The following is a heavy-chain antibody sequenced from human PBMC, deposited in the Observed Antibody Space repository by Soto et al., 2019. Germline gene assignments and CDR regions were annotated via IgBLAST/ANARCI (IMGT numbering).Heavy chain of an antibody. CDR3: AKCLDGSGSYFFDQ. Sequence: QVQLVESGGGLVKPGGSLRLSCSASGFTFSDYYMSWIRQAPGKGLEWVSYISSSGLSIYYGDSVKGRFTISRDNAKNSLYLQMNSLRAEDTAVYYCAKCLDGSGSYFFDQWGQGTLVTVSS. CDR1: GFTFSDYY. CDR2: ISSSGLSI. D-gene: IGHD3-10*01. J-gene: IGHJ4*02. V-gene: IGHV3-11*01.